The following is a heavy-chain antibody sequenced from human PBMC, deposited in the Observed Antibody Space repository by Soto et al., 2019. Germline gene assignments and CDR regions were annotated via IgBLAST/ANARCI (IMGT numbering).Heavy chain of an antibody. V-gene: IGHV4-39*01. CDR1: SGSIANTHDY. D-gene: IGHD3-10*01. CDR2: MDYSGDT. CDR3: ARRNPFYASGSSRFDP. J-gene: IGHJ5*02. Sequence: SETLSLTCNASSGSIANTHDYSGWIRQTPGKGLEWIGTMDYSGDTKYNPSLKSRVTISVDTSNNQFSLRLTSVTSAGTAVYYCARRNPFYASGSSRFDPWGEGALVTVS.